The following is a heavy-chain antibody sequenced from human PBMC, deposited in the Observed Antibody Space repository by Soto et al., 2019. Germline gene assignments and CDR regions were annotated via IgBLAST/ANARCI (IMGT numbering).Heavy chain of an antibody. Sequence: QVQLQESGPGLVKTSQTLSLTCTVSGGSISSGDYYWSWIRQPPGKGLEWIGYIYYSGSTYYNPSLKSRVTISVDTSKNQFSLKLSSVTAADTAVYYCARAPTVTTLSYYFDYWGQGTLVTVSS. CDR3: ARAPTVTTLSYYFDY. D-gene: IGHD4-17*01. J-gene: IGHJ4*02. CDR1: GGSISSGDYY. V-gene: IGHV4-30-4*01. CDR2: IYYSGST.